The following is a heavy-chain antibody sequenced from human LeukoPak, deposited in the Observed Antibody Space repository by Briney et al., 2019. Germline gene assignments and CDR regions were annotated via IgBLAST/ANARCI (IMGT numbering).Heavy chain of an antibody. D-gene: IGHD3-3*01. CDR1: GGSISSSSYY. J-gene: IGHJ4*02. CDR3: ARHLAPDFWTYEY. CDR2: LYYSGST. V-gene: IGHV4-39*01. Sequence: SETLSLTCTVSGGSISSSSYYWGWIRQPPGKGLEWIGSLYYSGSTYYNPSLKSRVTISVDTSKNQFSLKLSSVTAADTAVYYCARHLAPDFWTYEYWGQGTLVTVSS.